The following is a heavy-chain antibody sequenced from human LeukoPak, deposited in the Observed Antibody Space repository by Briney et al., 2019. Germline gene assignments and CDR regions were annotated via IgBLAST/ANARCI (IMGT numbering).Heavy chain of an antibody. CDR2: ISGSGGTT. CDR3: AKTNWNDGEGFDY. D-gene: IGHD1-20*01. CDR1: GFTFSSYA. J-gene: IGHJ4*02. V-gene: IGHV3-23*01. Sequence: GGSLRLSCAASGFTFSSYAMSWVRQAPGKGLEWVSVISGSGGTTYYADSVKGRFTISRDNSKNTLYLQMNSLRAEDTAVYYCAKTNWNDGEGFDYWGQGTLVTVSS.